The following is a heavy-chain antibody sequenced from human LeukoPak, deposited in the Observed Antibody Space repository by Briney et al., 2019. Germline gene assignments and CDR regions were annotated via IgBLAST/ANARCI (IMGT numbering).Heavy chain of an antibody. J-gene: IGHJ3*01. CDR3: ARVRVGYCSSTSCYSAGFDF. CDR1: GYTFTAHY. Sequence: ASMKVSCKTSGYTFTAHYIHWIRQAPGQGLEWMGWMNLNSGDTNYAQKFQGRVTLTRDKTARTAYMELTRLKSDDTAVYHCARVRVGYCSSTSCYSAGFDFWGQGTMVTVSS. CDR2: MNLNSGDT. D-gene: IGHD2-2*01. V-gene: IGHV1-2*02.